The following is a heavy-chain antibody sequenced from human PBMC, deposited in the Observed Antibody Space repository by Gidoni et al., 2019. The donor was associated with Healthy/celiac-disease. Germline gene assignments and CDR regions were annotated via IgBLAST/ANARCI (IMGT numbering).Heavy chain of an antibody. V-gene: IGHV4-38-2*02. CDR1: GYSISSGYY. J-gene: IGHJ2*01. Sequence: QVQLQESGPGLVKPSETLSLTCAASGYSISSGYYGGWLRQPPGKGLEWIGSIYHSGSTSYNPSPKSRVTISVDTSKNQFSLNLSSVTAADSAVYYCAREIGLRYFDLWGRGTLVTVSS. CDR2: IYHSGST. D-gene: IGHD5-12*01. CDR3: AREIGLRYFDL.